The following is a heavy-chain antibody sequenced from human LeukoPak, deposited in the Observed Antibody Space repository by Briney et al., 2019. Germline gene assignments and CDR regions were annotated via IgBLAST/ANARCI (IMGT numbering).Heavy chain of an antibody. CDR2: ISSSSSTI. D-gene: IGHD1-26*01. CDR1: GFTFSSYS. J-gene: IGHJ4*02. V-gene: IGHV3-48*01. Sequence: GGSLTLSCAPSGFTFSSYSMNWVRQAPGKGLEWVSYISSSSSTIYYAGSVECRFTISRDNAKHSLYLQMNSQRAEDTAVYYCAREWELLIDYWGQGTLVTVRS. CDR3: AREWELLIDY.